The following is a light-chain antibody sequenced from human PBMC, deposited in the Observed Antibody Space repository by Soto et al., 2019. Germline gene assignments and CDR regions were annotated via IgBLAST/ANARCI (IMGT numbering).Light chain of an antibody. J-gene: IGKJ1*01. Sequence: EIVLTQSPGTLSVSPGERATLSCRASQSVSSKLAWYQQKPGQAPRLLFYGASTGATGITARFSGSGSETEFTLSISSMQSEDFAVYYCQQYNNWAGTFGQGTKVDIK. CDR1: QSVSSK. V-gene: IGKV3-15*01. CDR3: QQYNNWAGT. CDR2: GAS.